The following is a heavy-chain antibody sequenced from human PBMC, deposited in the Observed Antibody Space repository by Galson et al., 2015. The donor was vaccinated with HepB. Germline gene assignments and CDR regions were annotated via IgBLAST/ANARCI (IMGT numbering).Heavy chain of an antibody. V-gene: IGHV6-1*01. D-gene: IGHD1-1*01. Sequence: CAISGDSVSSNSAAWNWIRQSPSRGLEWLGRTYYRSKWYNNYAVSVKSRITINPDTTKNQFSLQLNSVTPEDAAVYYCTRGDLEMTYWGQGTLVTVSS. J-gene: IGHJ4*02. CDR3: TRGDLEMTY. CDR2: TYYRSKWYN. CDR1: GDSVSSNSAA.